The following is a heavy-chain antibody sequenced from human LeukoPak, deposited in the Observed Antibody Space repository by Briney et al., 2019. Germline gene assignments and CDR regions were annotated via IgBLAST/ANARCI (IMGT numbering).Heavy chain of an antibody. CDR2: MNPNSGNT. Sequence: ASVKVSCKASGYTFTSYDINWVRQATGQGLEWMGWMNPNSGNTGYAQKFQGRVTITRNTPISTAYMELSSLRSEDTAVYYCARGRSPRGYYYYYYMDVWGKGTTVTVSS. CDR1: GYTFTSYD. J-gene: IGHJ6*03. CDR3: ARGRSPRGYYYYYYMDV. V-gene: IGHV1-8*03. D-gene: IGHD3-10*01.